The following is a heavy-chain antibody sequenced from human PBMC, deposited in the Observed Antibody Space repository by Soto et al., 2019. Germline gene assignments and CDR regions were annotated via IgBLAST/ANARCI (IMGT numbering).Heavy chain of an antibody. CDR2: IYYSGST. V-gene: IGHV4-30-4*01. CDR1: GGSISSGDYY. Sequence: SETLSLTCTVSGGSISSGDYYWSWIRQPPGKGLEWIGYIYYSGSTYYNPSLKSRVTISVDTSKNQFSLKLSSVTAADTAVYYCARMYYYGSGTPTVVYYFDYWGQGTLVTVSS. D-gene: IGHD3-10*01. J-gene: IGHJ4*02. CDR3: ARMYYYGSGTPTVVYYFDY.